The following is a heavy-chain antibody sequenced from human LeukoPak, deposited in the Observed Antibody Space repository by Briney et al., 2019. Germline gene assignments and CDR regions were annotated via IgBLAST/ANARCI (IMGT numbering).Heavy chain of an antibody. Sequence: PGGSLRLSCAASGFTFSSYSMNWVRQAPGKGLEWVSSISGSGGSTYYADSVKGRFTISRDNSKNTLYLQMNSLRAEDTAVYYCAKPYGSGSYYKCFDYWGQGTLVTVSS. CDR3: AKPYGSGSYYKCFDY. CDR1: GFTFSSYS. CDR2: ISGSGGST. J-gene: IGHJ4*02. D-gene: IGHD3-10*01. V-gene: IGHV3-23*01.